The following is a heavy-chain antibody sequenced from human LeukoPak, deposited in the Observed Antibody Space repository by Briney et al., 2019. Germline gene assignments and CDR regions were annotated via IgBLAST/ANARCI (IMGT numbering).Heavy chain of an antibody. CDR2: IKSKTDGGTT. V-gene: IGHV3-15*01. J-gene: IGHJ4*02. Sequence: GGPLRLSCAASGFTFSNAWMSWVRQAPGKGLEWDGRIKSKTDGGTTDYAAPVKGRFTISRDDSKNTLYLQMNSLKTEDTAVYYCTTSKHWGQGTLVTVSS. CDR3: TTSKH. CDR1: GFTFSNAW.